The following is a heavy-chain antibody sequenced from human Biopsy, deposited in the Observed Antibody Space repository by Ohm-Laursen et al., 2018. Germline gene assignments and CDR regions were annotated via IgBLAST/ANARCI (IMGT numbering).Heavy chain of an antibody. J-gene: IGHJ6*02. CDR1: GFTFSVYA. D-gene: IGHD1-26*01. CDR2: IWYDGSSE. V-gene: IGHV3-33*01. Sequence: SLRLHCAASGFTFSVYAMHWVRQAPGKGLEWVAIIWYDGSSEYYADSVKGRFTISRDNSKNTVYLQMNSLRVEDTAVYYCARDPIVGSKADGMDVWGQGTTVTVSS. CDR3: ARDPIVGSKADGMDV.